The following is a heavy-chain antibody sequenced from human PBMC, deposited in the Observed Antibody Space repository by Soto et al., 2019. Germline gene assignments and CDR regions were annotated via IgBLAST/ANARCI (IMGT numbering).Heavy chain of an antibody. CDR3: ARDWAYCSSTSCQAIDY. V-gene: IGHV3-21*01. J-gene: IGHJ4*02. CDR2: ISSSSSYI. Sequence: GGSLRLSCAASGFTFSSYSMNWVRQAPGKGLEWVSSISSSSSYIYYADSVKGRFTISRDNAKNSLYLQMNSLRAEDTAVYYCARDWAYCSSTSCQAIDYWGQGTLVTVSS. D-gene: IGHD2-2*01. CDR1: GFTFSSYS.